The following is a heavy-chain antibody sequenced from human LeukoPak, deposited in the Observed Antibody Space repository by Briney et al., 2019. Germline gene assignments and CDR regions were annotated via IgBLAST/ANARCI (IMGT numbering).Heavy chain of an antibody. D-gene: IGHD1-26*01. V-gene: IGHV3-48*01. CDR3: AKLRGSYLPYDAFDI. CDR2: INAASDAT. CDR1: GFKFDTYS. J-gene: IGHJ3*02. Sequence: PGGSLRLSCAASGFKFDTYSMNWVRQVPGKGLEWLSYINAASDATFYADSVKGRFTISRDNSKNTLYLQMNSLRAEDTAVYYCAKLRGSYLPYDAFDIWGQGTMVTVSS.